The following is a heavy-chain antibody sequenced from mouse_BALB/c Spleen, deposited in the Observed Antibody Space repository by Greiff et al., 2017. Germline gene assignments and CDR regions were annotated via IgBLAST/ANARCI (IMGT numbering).Heavy chain of an antibody. J-gene: IGHJ1*01. D-gene: IGHD2-14*01. CDR1: GFTFSSYT. Sequence: LQQSGGGLVQPGGSLKLSCAASGFTFSSYTMSWVRQTPEKRLEWVAYISNGGGSTYYPDTVKGRFTISRDNAKNTLYLQMSSLKSEDTAMYYCARQGYDDWYFDVWGAGTTVTVSS. V-gene: IGHV5-12-2*01. CDR2: ISNGGGST. CDR3: ARQGYDDWYFDV.